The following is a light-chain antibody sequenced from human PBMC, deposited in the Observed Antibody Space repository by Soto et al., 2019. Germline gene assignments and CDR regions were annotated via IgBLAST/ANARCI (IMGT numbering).Light chain of an antibody. CDR2: EVN. CDR1: STDVGGYNY. V-gene: IGLV2-14*01. CDR3: TSETSSITLVL. J-gene: IGLJ2*01. Sequence: QSVLTQPASVSGSPGQSITISCTGTSTDVGGYNYVSWYQQHPGKAPKLIIYEVNNRPSGISNRFSGAKSGNTASLTISGLQAEDEADYFCTSETSSITLVLFGGGTKVTVL.